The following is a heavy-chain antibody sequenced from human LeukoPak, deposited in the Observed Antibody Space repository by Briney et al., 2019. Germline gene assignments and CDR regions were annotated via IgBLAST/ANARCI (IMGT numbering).Heavy chain of an antibody. J-gene: IGHJ4*02. CDR3: ASYESIVVAPAANSSPFDY. CDR2: ISSSSSYI. Sequence: GGSLRLSCAASGFTFSSYSMNWVRQAPGRGLEWVSSISSSSSYIYYADSVKGRFTISRDNAKNSLYLQMNSLRAEDTAVYYCASYESIVVAPAANSSPFDYWGQGTLVTVSS. CDR1: GFTFSSYS. V-gene: IGHV3-21*01. D-gene: IGHD2-2*01.